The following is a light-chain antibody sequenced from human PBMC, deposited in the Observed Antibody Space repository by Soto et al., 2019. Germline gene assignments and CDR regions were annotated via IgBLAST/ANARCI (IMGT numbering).Light chain of an antibody. J-gene: IGLJ2*01. Sequence: QSVLTQPPSVPAAPGQKVTISCSGSSSNIGNNYVSWYQHLPGTAPKLLIYDNNKRPSGIPDRFSGSKSGTSATLGITGLQTGDEADYYCATWDSSLSAGVFGGGTKLTVL. CDR2: DNN. V-gene: IGLV1-51*01. CDR1: SSNIGNNY. CDR3: ATWDSSLSAGV.